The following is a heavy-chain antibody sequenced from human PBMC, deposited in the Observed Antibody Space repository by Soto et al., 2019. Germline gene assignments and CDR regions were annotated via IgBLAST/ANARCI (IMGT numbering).Heavy chain of an antibody. CDR2: IYYSGST. Sequence: SETLSLTCTVSGGSISGYYWSWIRQPPGKGLEWIGYIYYSGSTNYSPSLTSRVTISVDTSKNQFSLKLSSVTAADTAVYYCARYQQYFQHWGQGTLVTVSS. CDR1: GGSISGYY. CDR3: ARYQQYFQH. J-gene: IGHJ1*01. V-gene: IGHV4-59*08.